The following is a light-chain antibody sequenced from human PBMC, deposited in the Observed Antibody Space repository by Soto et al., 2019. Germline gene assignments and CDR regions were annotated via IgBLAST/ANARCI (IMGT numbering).Light chain of an antibody. Sequence: QSALTQPASVSGSPGQSITISCIGTSSDVGGYNYVSWYQQHPGKAHKLMIYDVSNRPSGVSNRFSGSKSGNTASLTISGLQPEDEADYYCSSYTSSSTLVFGGGTKLTVL. CDR2: DVS. V-gene: IGLV2-14*01. CDR1: SSDVGGYNY. CDR3: SSYTSSSTLV. J-gene: IGLJ2*01.